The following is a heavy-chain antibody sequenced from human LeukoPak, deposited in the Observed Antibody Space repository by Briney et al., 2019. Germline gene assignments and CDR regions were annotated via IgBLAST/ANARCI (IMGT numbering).Heavy chain of an antibody. CDR3: AREYTSSLSWGINWFDP. V-gene: IGHV4-38-2*02. CDR1: GYSIRSGFY. Sequence: SETLSLTCTVSGYSIRSGFYWGWIRQPPGKGLEWIGNIYHSGITYDTPSLKSRVTISVDTSKNQFYLKLSSVTAADTAVYYCAREYTSSLSWGINWFDPWGQGTLVTVSS. CDR2: IYHSGIT. J-gene: IGHJ5*02. D-gene: IGHD6-13*01.